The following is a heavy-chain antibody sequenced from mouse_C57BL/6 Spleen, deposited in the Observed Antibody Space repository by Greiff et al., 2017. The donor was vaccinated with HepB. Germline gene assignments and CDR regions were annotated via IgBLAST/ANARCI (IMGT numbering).Heavy chain of an antibody. V-gene: IGHV1-81*01. CDR3: ARGGGNTYFDV. CDR2: IYPRSGDT. J-gene: IGHJ1*03. D-gene: IGHD2-1*01. CDR1: GYTFTSSG. Sequence: VQLQQSGAELARPGASVKLSCKASGYTFTSSGISWVKQRPGQGLEWIGEIYPRSGDTYYNEKFKGKATLTADKSSSTAYMELRSLTSEDSAVYVRARGGGNTYFDVWGKGTTVTVSS.